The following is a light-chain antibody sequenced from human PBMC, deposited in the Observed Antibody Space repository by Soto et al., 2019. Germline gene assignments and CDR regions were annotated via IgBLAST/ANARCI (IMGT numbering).Light chain of an antibody. CDR1: QTISSW. CDR2: KAS. CDR3: QQTYNTPFT. J-gene: IGKJ3*01. V-gene: IGKV1-5*03. Sequence: DIQMTQSPSTLSGSVGDRVTITCRASQTISSWLAWYQQKPGKAPKLLIYKASTLQSGVPSRFSGSGSGTDFTLTINSLQPEDFATYYCQQTYNTPFTFGPGTKVDIK.